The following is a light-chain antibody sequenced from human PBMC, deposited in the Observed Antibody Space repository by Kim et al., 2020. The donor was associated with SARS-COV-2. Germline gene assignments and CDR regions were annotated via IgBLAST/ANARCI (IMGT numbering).Light chain of an antibody. CDR1: SSDVGGYNY. CDR3: CSYAGSARV. CDR2: DVS. J-gene: IGLJ1*01. V-gene: IGLV2-11*01. Sequence: QSALTQPRSVSGSPGQSVTISCTGTSSDVGGYNYVSWYQQHPDKAPKPMIYDVSKRPSGVPDRFSGSKSGNTASLTISGLQAEDEADYYCCSYAGSARVFGTGTKVTVL.